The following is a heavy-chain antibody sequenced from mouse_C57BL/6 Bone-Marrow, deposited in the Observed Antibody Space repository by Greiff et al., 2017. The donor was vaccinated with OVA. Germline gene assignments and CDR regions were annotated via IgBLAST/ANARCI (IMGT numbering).Heavy chain of an antibody. D-gene: IGHD1-1*01. J-gene: IGHJ1*03. V-gene: IGHV7-1*01. CDR3: ARDAEYYGSSWYFDF. CDR1: GFTFSDFY. Sequence: EVHLVESGGGLVQSGRSLRLSCATSGFTFSDFYMEWVRQAPGKGLEWIAASRNKANDYTTEYSASVKGRFIVSRDTSQSILYLQMNALRAEDTAIYYCARDAEYYGSSWYFDFWGTGTTVTVSS. CDR2: SRNKANDYTT.